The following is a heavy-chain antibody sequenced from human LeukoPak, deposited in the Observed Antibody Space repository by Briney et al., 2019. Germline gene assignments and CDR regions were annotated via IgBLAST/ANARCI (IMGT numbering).Heavy chain of an antibody. Sequence: GESLKISCQGSGYSFTSRWVGWVRQMPGKGLEWMGIIYPGDSNTRYSPSFQGQVTISVDKSISTAYLQRSSLQASDTAMYYCARQGVVIANYYMDVWGKGTTVTVSS. CDR3: ARQGVVIANYYMDV. CDR1: GYSFTSRW. V-gene: IGHV5-51*01. J-gene: IGHJ6*03. CDR2: IYPGDSNT. D-gene: IGHD2-21*01.